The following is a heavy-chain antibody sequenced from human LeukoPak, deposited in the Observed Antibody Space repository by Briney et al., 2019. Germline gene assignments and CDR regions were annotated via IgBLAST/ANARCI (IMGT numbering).Heavy chain of an antibody. Sequence: TGGPLRLSCAASGFTFSSYAMSWVRQAPGKGLEWVSAISGSGGSTYYADSVKGRFTNSRDNSKNTLYLQMNSLRAEDTAVYYRAKTPYYYDSSGYLYYWGQGTLVTVSS. D-gene: IGHD3-22*01. CDR2: ISGSGGST. CDR1: GFTFSSYA. CDR3: AKTPYYYDSSGYLYY. J-gene: IGHJ4*02. V-gene: IGHV3-23*01.